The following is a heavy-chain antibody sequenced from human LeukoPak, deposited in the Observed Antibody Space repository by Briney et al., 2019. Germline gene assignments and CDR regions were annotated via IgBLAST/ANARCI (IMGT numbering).Heavy chain of an antibody. Sequence: ASVTVSFKSSGGTFSSYAISWVRQAPGQGLEWMGRIIPILGIANYAQKFQGRVTITADKSTSTAYMELSSLRSEDTAVYYCARDRTPSYSSSSYYYYGMDVWGQGTTVTVSS. J-gene: IGHJ6*02. CDR1: GGTFSSYA. CDR2: IIPILGIA. CDR3: ARDRTPSYSSSSYYYYGMDV. V-gene: IGHV1-69*04. D-gene: IGHD6-6*01.